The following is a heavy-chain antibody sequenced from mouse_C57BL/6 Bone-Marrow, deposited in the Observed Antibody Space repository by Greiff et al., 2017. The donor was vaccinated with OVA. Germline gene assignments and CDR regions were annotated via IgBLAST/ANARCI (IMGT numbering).Heavy chain of an antibody. V-gene: IGHV5-12*01. CDR1: GFTFSDYY. CDR2: ISNGGGST. Sequence: EVMLVESGGGLVQPGGSLKLSCAASGFTFSDYYMYWVRQTPEKRLEWVAYISNGGGSTYYPDTVKGRFTISRDNAKNTLYLQMSRLKSEDTAMYYCARHLLRSYWYFDVWGTGTTVTVSS. D-gene: IGHD1-1*01. CDR3: ARHLLRSYWYFDV. J-gene: IGHJ1*03.